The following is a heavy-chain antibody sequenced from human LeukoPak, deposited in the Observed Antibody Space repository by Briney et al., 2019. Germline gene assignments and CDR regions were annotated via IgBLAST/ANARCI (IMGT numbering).Heavy chain of an antibody. J-gene: IGHJ3*02. V-gene: IGHV4-61*02. CDR2: IYTSGNT. CDR1: GGSISSGDYY. Sequence: PSQTLSLTCTVSGGSISSGDYYWSWIRQPAGKGLEWIGRIYTSGNTNYNPSLKSRVTISGDMSKNQFSLKLSSVTAADTAVYYCARDYEGATSPAFDIWGQGTMVTVSS. D-gene: IGHD1-26*01. CDR3: ARDYEGATSPAFDI.